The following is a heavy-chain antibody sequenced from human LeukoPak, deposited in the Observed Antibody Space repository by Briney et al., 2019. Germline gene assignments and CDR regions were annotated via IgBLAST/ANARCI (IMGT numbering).Heavy chain of an antibody. CDR3: AKEPDGYSSSWYSGGYYFDY. J-gene: IGHJ4*02. V-gene: IGHV3-23*01. CDR1: GFTFSSYA. Sequence: PGGSLRFSCAASGFTFSSYAMSWVRQAPGKGLEWVSAISGSGGSTYYADSVKGRFTISRDNSKNTLYLQMNSLRAEDTAVYYCAKEPDGYSSSWYSGGYYFDYWGQGTLVTVSS. D-gene: IGHD6-13*01. CDR2: ISGSGGST.